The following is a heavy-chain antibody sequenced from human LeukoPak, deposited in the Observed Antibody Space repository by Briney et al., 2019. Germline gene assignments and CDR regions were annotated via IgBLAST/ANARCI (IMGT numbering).Heavy chain of an antibody. CDR1: GFTFSDFY. Sequence: PGGSLRLSCAASGFTFSDFYMTWIRQAPGKGLEWVSYISNSDSTMYYADSVKGRFTISRDNAKNSLYLQMNSLRAEDTAVYYCARVRTATTSWAWFDPWGQGTLVTVSS. D-gene: IGHD1-7*01. CDR3: ARVRTATTSWAWFDP. V-gene: IGHV3-11*01. CDR2: ISNSDSTM. J-gene: IGHJ5*02.